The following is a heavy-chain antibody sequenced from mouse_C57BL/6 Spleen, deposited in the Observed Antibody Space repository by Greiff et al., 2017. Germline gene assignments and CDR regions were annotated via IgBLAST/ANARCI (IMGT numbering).Heavy chain of an antibody. J-gene: IGHJ4*01. Sequence: DVKLQESGGGLVKPGGSLKLSCAASGFTFSDYGMHWVRQAPEKGLEWVAYISSGSSTIYYADTVKGRFTISRDNAKNTLFLQMTSLRSEDTAMYYCARRGYYGSSSYYYAMDYWGQGTSVTVSS. CDR2: ISSGSSTI. CDR1: GFTFSDYG. V-gene: IGHV5-17*01. D-gene: IGHD1-1*01. CDR3: ARRGYYGSSSYYYAMDY.